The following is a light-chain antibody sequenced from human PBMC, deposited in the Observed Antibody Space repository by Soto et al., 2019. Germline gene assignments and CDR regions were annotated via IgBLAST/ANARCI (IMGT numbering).Light chain of an antibody. Sequence: QSALTQPASVSGSVGQSITISCTGTNSDVGGYDFVSWYQHHPGKAPKLIIYEVRTRPSGVSDRFSGSKSGNTASLTISGLHAEDEADYYCSSYTSDWGVFGTGTKLTVL. CDR3: SSYTSDWGV. J-gene: IGLJ1*01. CDR2: EVR. V-gene: IGLV2-14*01. CDR1: NSDVGGYDF.